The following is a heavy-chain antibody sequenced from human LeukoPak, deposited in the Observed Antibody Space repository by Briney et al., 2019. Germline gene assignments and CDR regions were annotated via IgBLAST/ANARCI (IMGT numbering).Heavy chain of an antibody. V-gene: IGHV3-33*06. CDR1: GFTFSSYG. CDR2: IWYDGSNK. Sequence: GGSLRLSCAASGFTFSSYGMHWVRQAPGKGRERVAVIWYDGSNKYYADSVKGRFTISRDNSKNTLYLQMNSLRAEDTAVYYCAKGHSSSFSLCDYWGQGTLVTVSS. J-gene: IGHJ4*02. CDR3: AKGHSSSFSLCDY. D-gene: IGHD6-6*01.